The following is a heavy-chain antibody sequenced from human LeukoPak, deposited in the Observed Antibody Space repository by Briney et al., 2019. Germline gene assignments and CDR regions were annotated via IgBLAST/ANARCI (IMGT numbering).Heavy chain of an antibody. J-gene: IGHJ4*02. CDR3: RGTSTINTACGSIYSDF. V-gene: IGHV3-33*01. CDR1: GFNFSSFG. Sequence: PGGSLRLSCAASGFNFSSFGMHWVRQAPGKGLEWVALIWFDGTRENYADSVRGRFSISRDNFNNALYLQMTSLRADDTAVYYCRGTSTINTACGSIYSDFWGRGTLVIVSS. CDR2: IWFDGTRE. D-gene: IGHD5/OR15-5a*01.